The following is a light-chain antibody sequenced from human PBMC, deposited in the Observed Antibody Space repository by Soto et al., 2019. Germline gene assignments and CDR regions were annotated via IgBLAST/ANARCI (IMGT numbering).Light chain of an antibody. Sequence: QSAXTQPPSVSGXXXXRVXXXXXGSSSXXGAGYDVHWYQQLPGTAPKLLIYENTNRPSGVPDRFSGSKSGASASLAITGLQAEDEADYYCQSYDSSLSGSVFGGGTKLTVL. CDR1: SSXXGAGYD. J-gene: IGLJ3*02. CDR3: QSYDSSLSGSV. V-gene: IGLV1-40*01. CDR2: ENT.